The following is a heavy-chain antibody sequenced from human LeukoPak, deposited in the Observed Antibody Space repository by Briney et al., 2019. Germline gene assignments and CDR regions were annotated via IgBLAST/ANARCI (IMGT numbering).Heavy chain of an antibody. J-gene: IGHJ1*01. CDR1: GFTFSTYW. CDR3: ARAPDLDSSGYYYRFFQH. Sequence: SGGSLRLSCAASGFTFSTYWMSWVRQAPGKGLEWVANIKQDGSEKYYMDSVKGRFTISRDNAKNSLYLQMNSLRAEDTAVYYCARAPDLDSSGYYYRFFQHWGQGTLVTVSS. V-gene: IGHV3-7*05. CDR2: IKQDGSEK. D-gene: IGHD3-22*01.